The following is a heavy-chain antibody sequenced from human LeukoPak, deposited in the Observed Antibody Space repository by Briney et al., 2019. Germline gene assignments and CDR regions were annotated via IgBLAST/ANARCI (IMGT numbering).Heavy chain of an antibody. V-gene: IGHV3-23*01. J-gene: IGHJ6*03. CDR3: ARDPGVVPYHYMVV. Sequence: GGSLRLSCTAFGFTFTTYAMNWVRQAPGKGLEWVSAISSTGSSTYYADSVKGRFTISRDNTKNTLYLQMNSLRAEDTAVYYCARDPGVVPYHYMVVWGKGTTVTVSS. CDR2: ISSTGSST. D-gene: IGHD2-8*01. CDR1: GFTFTTYA.